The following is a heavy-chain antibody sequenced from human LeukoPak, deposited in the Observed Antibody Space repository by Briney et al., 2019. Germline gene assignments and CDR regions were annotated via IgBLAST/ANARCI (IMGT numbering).Heavy chain of an antibody. D-gene: IGHD3-9*01. J-gene: IGHJ3*02. V-gene: IGHV1-2*02. CDR3: ARETLYYDILTGYPAFDI. CDR2: INPNSGGT. Sequence: ASVKVSCKASGYTFTGYYMHWVRQAPGQGLEWMGWINPNSGGTNYAQKLQGRVTMTTDTSTSTAYMELRSLRSDDTAVYYCARETLYYDILTGYPAFDIWGQGTMVTVSS. CDR1: GYTFTGYY.